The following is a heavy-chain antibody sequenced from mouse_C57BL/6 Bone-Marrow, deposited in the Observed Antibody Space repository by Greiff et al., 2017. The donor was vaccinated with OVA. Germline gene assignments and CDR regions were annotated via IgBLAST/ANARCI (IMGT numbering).Heavy chain of an antibody. CDR2: IDPENGDT. V-gene: IGHV14-4*01. CDR3: TYGNYFAY. Sequence: DVKLVESGAELVRPGASVKLSCTASGFNIKDDYMHWVKQRPEQGLEWIGWIDPENGDTEYASKFQGKATITADTSSNTAYLQLSSLTSEDTAVYYCTYGNYFAYWGQGTLVTVSA. D-gene: IGHD2-1*01. CDR1: GFNIKDDY. J-gene: IGHJ3*01.